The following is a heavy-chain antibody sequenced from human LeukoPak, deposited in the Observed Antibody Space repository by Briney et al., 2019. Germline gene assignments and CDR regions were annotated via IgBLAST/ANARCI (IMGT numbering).Heavy chain of an antibody. Sequence: PSETLSLTCTVSSGSINSDYWGWVRQPAGRGLEWIGRIYTTGKTDYNPSLKSRLTMSVDTSKRQFSLNLRSVTAADTAIYYCARHGYTASHYFLDFWSQGTLVTVSS. CDR3: ARHGYTASHYFLDF. CDR1: SGSINSDY. J-gene: IGHJ4*02. CDR2: IYTTGKT. V-gene: IGHV4-4*07. D-gene: IGHD3-16*01.